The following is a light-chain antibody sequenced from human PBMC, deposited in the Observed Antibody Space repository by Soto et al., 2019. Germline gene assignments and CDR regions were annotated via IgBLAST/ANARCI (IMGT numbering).Light chain of an antibody. J-gene: IGLJ2*01. V-gene: IGLV2-14*01. CDR1: SSDVGGYNY. CDR3: SSYTSSSTLGV. Sequence: QSALTQPASVSGSPGQSITISCTGTSSDVGGYNYVSWYQQHPGKAPKLMIYDVSNRPSGVSNRFSGSKSGNTASLTISGIQAEDEADYYCSSYTSSSTLGVFGGGTKLTVL. CDR2: DVS.